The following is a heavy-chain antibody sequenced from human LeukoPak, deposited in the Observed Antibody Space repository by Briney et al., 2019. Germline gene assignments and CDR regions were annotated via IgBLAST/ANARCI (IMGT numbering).Heavy chain of an antibody. CDR3: ARVNPQRPDCSSTSCFVDAFDM. D-gene: IGHD2-2*01. J-gene: IGHJ3*02. Sequence: PGGALRLSCAASGFTFSTYSMNSVRQAPGKGLEGVSSISGTSSYIYYADSVKGRFTISIDNAKNSLYLQMNSLRAEEKDVYYCARVNPQRPDCSSTSCFVDAFDMWSQGPMVTVS. V-gene: IGHV3-21*01. CDR1: GFTFSTYS. CDR2: ISGTSSYI.